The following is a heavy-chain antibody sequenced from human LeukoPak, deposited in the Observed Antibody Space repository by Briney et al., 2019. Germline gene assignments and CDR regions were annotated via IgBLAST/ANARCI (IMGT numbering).Heavy chain of an antibody. D-gene: IGHD6-6*01. J-gene: IGHJ4*02. CDR1: GFTFSSYG. CDR2: ISYDGSNK. CDR3: AKSGSSYFDY. V-gene: IGHV3-30*18. Sequence: GGSLRLSCAASGFTFSSYGMHWVRQAPGKGLEGVAVISYDGSNKYYADSVKGRFTISRDNSKIPLYLQMNSLRAEDTAVYYCAKSGSSYFDYWGQGTLVTVSS.